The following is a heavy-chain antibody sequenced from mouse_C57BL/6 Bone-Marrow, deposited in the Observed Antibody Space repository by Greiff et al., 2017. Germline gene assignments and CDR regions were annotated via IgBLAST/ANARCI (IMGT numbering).Heavy chain of an antibody. J-gene: IGHJ3*01. Sequence: EVKLMESGGGLVQPGGSLKLSCAASGFTFSDYGMAWVRQAPRKGPEWVAFISNLAYSIYYADTVTGRFTISRENAKNTLYLEMSSLRYEDTAMYYCARQGDYGSSYGFAYWGQGTLVTVSA. CDR1: GFTFSDYG. D-gene: IGHD1-1*01. V-gene: IGHV5-15*01. CDR3: ARQGDYGSSYGFAY. CDR2: ISNLAYSI.